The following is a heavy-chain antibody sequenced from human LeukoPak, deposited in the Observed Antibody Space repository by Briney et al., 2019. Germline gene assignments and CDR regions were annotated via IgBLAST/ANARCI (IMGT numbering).Heavy chain of an antibody. Sequence: GESLKISCKGSGYSFTSYRIGWVRQMPGKGLEWMGIIYPGDSDTRYSPSFQGLVTISADKSISTAYLQWSSLKASDTAMYYCARHPSNSGSYYNPYYYYMDVWGKGTTVTVSS. V-gene: IGHV5-51*01. D-gene: IGHD1-26*01. CDR2: IYPGDSDT. J-gene: IGHJ6*03. CDR3: ARHPSNSGSYYNPYYYYMDV. CDR1: GYSFTSYR.